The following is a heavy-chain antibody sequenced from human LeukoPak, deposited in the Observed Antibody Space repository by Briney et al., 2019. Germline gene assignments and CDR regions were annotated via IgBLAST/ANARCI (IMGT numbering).Heavy chain of an antibody. CDR2: IYYSGST. V-gene: IGHV4-59*01. CDR1: GGSISSYY. D-gene: IGHD3-3*01. J-gene: IGHJ6*02. CDR3: ARLPYYDFWSGSGGMDV. Sequence: SETLSLTCTVSGGSISSYYWSWIRQPPGKGLEWIGYIYYSGSTNYNPSLKSRVTISVDTSKDQFSLKLSSVTAADTAVYYCARLPYYDFWSGSGGMDVWGQGTTVTVSS.